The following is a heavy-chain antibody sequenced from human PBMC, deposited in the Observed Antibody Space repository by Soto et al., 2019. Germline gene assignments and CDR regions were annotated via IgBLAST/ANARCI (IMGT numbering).Heavy chain of an antibody. J-gene: IGHJ6*02. D-gene: IGHD4-17*01. Sequence: EVQLVESGGGLVQPGGSLRLSCAASGFTFRSDSMNWVRQAPGKWLEWVSYISSSSSTIYYADSVKGRFTISRDTAKNSLSPQMNSMMAEVTAVYYCASEYDYSDLSSYDYGTDVWGQGTTVTVP. V-gene: IGHV3-48*01. CDR3: ASEYDYSDLSSYDYGTDV. CDR2: ISSSSSTI. CDR1: GFTFRSDS.